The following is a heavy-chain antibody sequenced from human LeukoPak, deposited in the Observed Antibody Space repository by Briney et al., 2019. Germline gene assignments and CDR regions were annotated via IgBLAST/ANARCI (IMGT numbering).Heavy chain of an antibody. J-gene: IGHJ4*02. CDR1: SGSISNYY. CDR2: IYHSGST. V-gene: IGHV4-59*01. CDR3: ARSTQASSTSFDY. D-gene: IGHD6-6*01. Sequence: SETLSLTCTVSSGSISNYYWSWIRQPPGKGLEYIGFIYHSGSTNYNPSLKSRVTMSVDKSKNQCSLRLTSVTAADTAIYFCARSTQASSTSFDYWGQGTLVTVSS.